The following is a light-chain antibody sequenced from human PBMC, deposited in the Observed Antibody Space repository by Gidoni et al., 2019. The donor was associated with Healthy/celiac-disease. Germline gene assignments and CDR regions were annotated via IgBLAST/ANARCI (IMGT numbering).Light chain of an antibody. J-gene: IGKJ4*01. Sequence: DIQMTQSPSSLSASVGDRVTIPCRASQSIRSYLNWYQQKQGKAPKLLIYAAYSLQSGVPSRFSGSGSGTDFTLTIRSLQPEDFATYYCQQSYSTPLFGGGTKVEIK. CDR1: QSIRSY. V-gene: IGKV1-39*01. CDR3: QQSYSTPL. CDR2: AAY.